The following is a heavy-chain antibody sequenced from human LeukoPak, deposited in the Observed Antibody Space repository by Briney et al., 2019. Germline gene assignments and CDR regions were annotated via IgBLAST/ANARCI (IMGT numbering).Heavy chain of an antibody. D-gene: IGHD2-2*01. CDR2: ISYDGSNK. J-gene: IGHJ4*02. CDR1: GFTFSSYA. V-gene: IGHV3-30-3*01. Sequence: GGSLRLSCAASGFTFSSYAMHWVRQAPGKGLEWVAVISYDGSNKYYADSVKGRFTISRDNSKNTLYLQMNSLRAEDTAVYYCARADKRGGVVVSLFDYWGQGTLVTVSS. CDR3: ARADKRGGVVVSLFDY.